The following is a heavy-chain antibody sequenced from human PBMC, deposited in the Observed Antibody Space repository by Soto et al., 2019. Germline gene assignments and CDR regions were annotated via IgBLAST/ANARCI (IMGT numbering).Heavy chain of an antibody. D-gene: IGHD1-26*01. CDR3: ARDQGWELESDAFNI. V-gene: IGHV3-33*01. J-gene: IGHJ3*02. CDR1: GFTFSSYG. CDR2: IWYDGSNK. Sequence: GGSLRLSCAASGFTFSSYGMHWVRQAPGKGLEWVAVIWYDGSNKYYADSVKGRFTISRDNSKNTLYLQMNSLRAEDTAVYYCARDQGWELESDAFNIWGQGTMVTVSS.